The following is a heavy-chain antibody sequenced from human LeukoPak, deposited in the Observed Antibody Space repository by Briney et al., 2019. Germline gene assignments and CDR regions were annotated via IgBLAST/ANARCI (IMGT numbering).Heavy chain of an antibody. CDR3: AKDSPSGGDAFDI. D-gene: IGHD3-16*01. Sequence: GGSLRLSCAASEFTFDDYAMHWVRQAPGKGLEWVSAISWNSGTIGYADSVNGRFTISRDNAKNSLYLQMNSLRTEDTALYYCAKDSPSGGDAFDIWGQGTMVTVSS. J-gene: IGHJ3*02. CDR2: ISWNSGTI. V-gene: IGHV3-9*01. CDR1: EFTFDDYA.